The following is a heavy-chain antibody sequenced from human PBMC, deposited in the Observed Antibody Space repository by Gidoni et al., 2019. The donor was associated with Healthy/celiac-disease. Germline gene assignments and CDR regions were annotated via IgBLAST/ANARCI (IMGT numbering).Heavy chain of an antibody. V-gene: IGHV4-4*07. J-gene: IGHJ6*02. D-gene: IGHD6-13*01. CDR1: GGSISSYY. Sequence: QVPLQESGPGLVKPSEPLSLTCTVSGGSISSYYWSWIRQPAGKGLEWIGRIYTSGSTNYNPSLKSRVTMSVDTSKNQFSLKLSSVTAADTAVYYCARGSSSWYPKNYYYYGMDVWGQGTTVTVSS. CDR3: ARGSSSWYPKNYYYYGMDV. CDR2: IYTSGST.